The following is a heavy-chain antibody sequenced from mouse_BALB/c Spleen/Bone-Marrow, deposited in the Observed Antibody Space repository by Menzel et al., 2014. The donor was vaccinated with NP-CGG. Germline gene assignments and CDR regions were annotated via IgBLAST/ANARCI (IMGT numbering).Heavy chain of an antibody. Sequence: EVQLVESGGGLVQPGGSLKLSCAASGFSFSGYGMSWVRQTPDKRLELVATINSNGGSTYYPDSVKGRFTISRDNAKNTLYLQMSSLKSEDTAMYYCARGYDHDSWFAYWGQGTLVTVSA. CDR3: ARGYDHDSWFAY. D-gene: IGHD2-4*01. CDR1: GFSFSGYG. V-gene: IGHV5-6-3*01. CDR2: INSNGGST. J-gene: IGHJ3*01.